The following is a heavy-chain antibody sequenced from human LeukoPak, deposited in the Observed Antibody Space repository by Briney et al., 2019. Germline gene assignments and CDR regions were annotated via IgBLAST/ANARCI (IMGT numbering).Heavy chain of an antibody. D-gene: IGHD6-19*01. J-gene: IGHJ4*02. CDR2: INHSGST. CDR1: GGSIGSYY. V-gene: IGHV4-34*01. Sequence: SETLSLTCNVTGGSIGSYYWSWIRQPPGKGLEWIGEINHSGSTNYNPSLKSRVTISVDTSKNQFSLKLSSVTAADTAVYYCARGWGSGWNFDYWGQGTLVTVSS. CDR3: ARGWGSGWNFDY.